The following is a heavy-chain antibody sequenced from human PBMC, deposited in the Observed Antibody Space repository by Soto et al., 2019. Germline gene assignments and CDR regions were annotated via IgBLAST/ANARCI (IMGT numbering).Heavy chain of an antibody. D-gene: IGHD4-17*01. V-gene: IGHV3-66*01. CDR1: GFTVSSNY. CDR2: IYSGGST. CDR3: ARDYGDYANDSFDI. J-gene: IGHJ3*02. Sequence: GSLRLSCAASGFTVSSNYMSWVRQAPGKGLEWVSVIYSGGSTYYADSVKGRFTISRDNSKNTLYLQMNSLRAEDTAVYYCARDYGDYANDSFDIWGQGTMVTVSS.